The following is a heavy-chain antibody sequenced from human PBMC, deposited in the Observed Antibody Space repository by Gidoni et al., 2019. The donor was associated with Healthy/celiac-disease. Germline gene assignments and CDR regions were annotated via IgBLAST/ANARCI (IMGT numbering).Heavy chain of an antibody. CDR1: GFTFSSYA. D-gene: IGHD5-12*01. CDR2: ISGSGGST. CDR3: AKSGGYEDYYYYGMDV. J-gene: IGHJ6*02. Sequence: EVQLLESGGGLVQPGGSLRLSCAASGFTFSSYAMSWVRQAPGKGLEWVSAISGSGGSTYYADSVKGRFTISRDNSKNTLYLQMNSLRAEDTAVYYCAKSGGYEDYYYYGMDVWGQGTTVTVSS. V-gene: IGHV3-23*01.